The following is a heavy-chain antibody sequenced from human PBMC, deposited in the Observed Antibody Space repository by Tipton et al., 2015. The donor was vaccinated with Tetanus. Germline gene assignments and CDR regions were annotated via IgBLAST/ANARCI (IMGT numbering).Heavy chain of an antibody. D-gene: IGHD1-14*01. CDR1: GFTLTTYS. V-gene: IGHV3-21*06. J-gene: IGHJ4*02. CDR2: ITGSGHI. Sequence: SLRLSCAASGFTLTTYSINWFRQAPGKGLEWVSSITGSGHITYADSVKGRFTISRDNAKSSFYLQMNSLRAEDTAVYYCARGTGDYWGQGTLVTVSS. CDR3: ARGTGDY.